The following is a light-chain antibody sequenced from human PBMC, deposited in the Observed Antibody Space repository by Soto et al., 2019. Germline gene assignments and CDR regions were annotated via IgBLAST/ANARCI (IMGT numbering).Light chain of an antibody. CDR1: QSISSD. J-gene: IGKJ4*01. CDR3: QQRSNWPPKLT. Sequence: EIVMPQSPATLSVSPGERSPLSCRARQSISSDLAWYQHKPCQAPRILIYDASTRATGIPDRFSGSGSGTDFSLTIRRLEPEDFAVYYCQQRSNWPPKLTFGGGNKVDIK. V-gene: IGKV3-11*01. CDR2: DAS.